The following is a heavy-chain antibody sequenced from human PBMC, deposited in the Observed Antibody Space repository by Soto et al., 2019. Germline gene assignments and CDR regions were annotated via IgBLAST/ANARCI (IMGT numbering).Heavy chain of an antibody. Sequence: QVQLQEPGPGLVKPSQTLSLTCTVSGGSISSGGYSWSWIRQHPGKGLEWIGYIYYSGSTYYSPSLKSRLTISVDTSKNQFSLKLSSVTAADTAVNYCARGIDYWGQGTLVTVSS. CDR2: IYYSGST. CDR1: GGSISSGGYS. CDR3: ARGIDY. J-gene: IGHJ4*02. V-gene: IGHV4-31*03.